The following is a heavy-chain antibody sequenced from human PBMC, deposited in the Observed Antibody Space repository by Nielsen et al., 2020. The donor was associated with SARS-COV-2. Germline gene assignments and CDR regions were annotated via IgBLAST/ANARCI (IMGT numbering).Heavy chain of an antibody. V-gene: IGHV3-23*01. J-gene: IGHJ4*02. CDR1: GFTISSYG. D-gene: IGHD3-10*01. Sequence: GESLKISCAASGFTISSYGMSWVRQVSGKGLEWLSEIRNRGGRTRYADSVKGRFTISRDSSKNTLYLQMNSLRAEDTAVYYCAKDPRNGLVRGVIIDYWGQRTLVTVSS. CDR3: AKDPRNGLVRGVIIDY. CDR2: IRNRGGRT.